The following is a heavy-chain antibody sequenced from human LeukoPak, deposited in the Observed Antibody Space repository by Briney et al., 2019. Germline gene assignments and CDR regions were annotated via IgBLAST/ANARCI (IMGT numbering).Heavy chain of an antibody. CDR1: GGSFSGYY. D-gene: IGHD6-13*01. J-gene: IGHJ4*02. Sequence: SETLSLTCAVYGGSFSGYYWSWIRQPPRKGLEWIGEINHSGSTNYNPSLKSRVTISVDTSKNQFSLKLSSVTAADTAVYYCARGDSSWYFDYWGQGTLVTVSS. CDR3: ARGDSSWYFDY. CDR2: INHSGST. V-gene: IGHV4-34*01.